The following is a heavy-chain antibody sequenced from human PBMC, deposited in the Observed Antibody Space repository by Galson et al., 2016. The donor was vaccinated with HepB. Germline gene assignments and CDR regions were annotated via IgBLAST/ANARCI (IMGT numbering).Heavy chain of an antibody. CDR2: ISRGGEIT. V-gene: IGHV3-23*01. Sequence: SLRLSCAASGFTFSGYVMSWVRQAPGKGLEWVSGISRGGEITYYADSVRGRFTISRDNAKNSLYLHMSSLRAEDTAVYYCAKDRDDHGDFAFDQWGQGTLVTVSS. J-gene: IGHJ4*02. CDR1: GFTFSGYV. CDR3: AKDRDDHGDFAFDQ. D-gene: IGHD4-17*01.